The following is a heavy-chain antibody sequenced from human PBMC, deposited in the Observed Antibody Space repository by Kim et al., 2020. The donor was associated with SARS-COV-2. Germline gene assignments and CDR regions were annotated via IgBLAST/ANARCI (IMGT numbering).Heavy chain of an antibody. D-gene: IGHD1-26*01. V-gene: IGHV3-23*01. Sequence: GGSLRLSCAASGFTFSTSPMGWVRQAPGKGLEWVSRISWDGTRTYYADSVKGRVTMSSDKSRNTLYLHMNNLGVEDTAVYYCAKGVINSGFDNWGQGTQVTVSS. CDR3: AKGVINSGFDN. CDR2: ISWDGTRT. CDR1: GFTFSTSP. J-gene: IGHJ4*02.